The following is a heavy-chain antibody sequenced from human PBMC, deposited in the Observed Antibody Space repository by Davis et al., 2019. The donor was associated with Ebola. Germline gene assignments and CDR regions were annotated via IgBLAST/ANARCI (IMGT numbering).Heavy chain of an antibody. D-gene: IGHD3-9*01. V-gene: IGHV1-69*13. J-gene: IGHJ5*02. CDR2: IIPMFRSP. CDR3: ARVIVLRYFDWLRTGGWFDP. Sequence: SVKVSCKASGGTFVSFAVSWVRQAPGQGLEWMGGIIPMFRSPHYAQKFQGRVTITADESTKTVYMELRSLRSDDTAVYYCARVIVLRYFDWLRTGGWFDPWGQGTLVTVSS. CDR1: GGTFVSFA.